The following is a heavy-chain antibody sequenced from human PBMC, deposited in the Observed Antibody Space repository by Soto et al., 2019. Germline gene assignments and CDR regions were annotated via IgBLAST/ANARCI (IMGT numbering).Heavy chain of an antibody. D-gene: IGHD4-17*01. CDR1: GGSISSYY. CDR2: IYYSGST. V-gene: IGHV4-59*01. J-gene: IGHJ4*02. Sequence: SETLYITCTVSGGSISSYYWSWIRQPPGKGLEWIGYIYYSGSTNYNPSLKSRVTISVDTSKNQFSLKLSSVTAADTAVYYCARDLGGDYTYDYWGQGTLVTVSS. CDR3: ARDLGGDYTYDY.